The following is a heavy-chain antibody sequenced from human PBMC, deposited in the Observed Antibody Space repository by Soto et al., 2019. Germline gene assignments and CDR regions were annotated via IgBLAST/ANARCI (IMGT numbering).Heavy chain of an antibody. CDR1: GGSIGSYY. V-gene: IGHV4-59*01. Sequence: SETLSLTCTVSGGSIGSYYWSWIRQPPGKGLEWIGYIYYSGSTNYNPSLKSRVTISVDTSKNQFSLKLSSVTAADTAVYYCARGGIAVAGYYFDYWGQGTLVTVSS. CDR2: IYYSGST. J-gene: IGHJ4*02. D-gene: IGHD6-19*01. CDR3: ARGGIAVAGYYFDY.